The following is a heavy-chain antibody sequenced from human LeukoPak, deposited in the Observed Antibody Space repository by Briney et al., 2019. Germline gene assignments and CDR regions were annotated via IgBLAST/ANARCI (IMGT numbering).Heavy chain of an antibody. J-gene: IGHJ5*02. CDR3: AGEGDYGDYYWFDP. CDR1: GGTFSSYA. Sequence: SVKVSCKASGGTFSSYAISWVRQAPGQGLEWMGGIIPIFGTANYAQKFQGRVTITADESTSTAYMELSSLRSEDTAVYYCAGEGDYGDYYWFDPWGQGTLVTVSS. D-gene: IGHD4-17*01. CDR2: IIPIFGTA. V-gene: IGHV1-69*13.